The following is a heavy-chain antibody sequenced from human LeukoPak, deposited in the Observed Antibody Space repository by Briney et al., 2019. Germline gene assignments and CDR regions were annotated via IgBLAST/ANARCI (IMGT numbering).Heavy chain of an antibody. J-gene: IGHJ4*02. V-gene: IGHV3-23*01. Sequence: GGSLRLSCAASGFTFSNAWMSWVRQAPGKGLEWVSAISGSGGSTYYADSVKGRFTISRDNSKNTLYLQMNSLRAEDTAVYYCAKATRVVAGPFDYWGQGTLVTVSS. CDR1: GFTFSNAW. D-gene: IGHD6-19*01. CDR2: ISGSGGST. CDR3: AKATRVVAGPFDY.